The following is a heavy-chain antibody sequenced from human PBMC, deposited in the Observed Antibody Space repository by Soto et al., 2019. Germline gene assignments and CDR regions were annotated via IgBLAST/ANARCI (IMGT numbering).Heavy chain of an antibody. CDR1: GFTFSSYS. Sequence: LRLSCAASGFTFSSYSMNWVRQAPGKGLEWVSSISSSSSYIYYADSVKGRFTISRDNAKNSLYLQMNSLRAEDTAVYYCARALRFLEWSPFDPWGQGTLVTVSS. CDR2: ISSSSSYI. J-gene: IGHJ5*02. D-gene: IGHD3-3*01. V-gene: IGHV3-21*01. CDR3: ARALRFLEWSPFDP.